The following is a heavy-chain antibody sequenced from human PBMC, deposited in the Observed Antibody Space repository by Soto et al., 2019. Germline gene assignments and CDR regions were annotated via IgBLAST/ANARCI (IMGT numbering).Heavy chain of an antibody. V-gene: IGHV4-39*01. J-gene: IGHJ5*02. CDR1: GGSISTSGYH. Sequence: SETLSLTCTVSGGSISTSGYHWDWIRQSPGKGLEWIGTIYYTGSTVYNPSLKSRVTISVDRPKNQLSLTLTSVAAADTAVFYCARRKFATNPFDPWDRESWSPSPQ. CDR3: ARRKFATNPFDP. CDR2: IYYTGST. D-gene: IGHD2-8*01.